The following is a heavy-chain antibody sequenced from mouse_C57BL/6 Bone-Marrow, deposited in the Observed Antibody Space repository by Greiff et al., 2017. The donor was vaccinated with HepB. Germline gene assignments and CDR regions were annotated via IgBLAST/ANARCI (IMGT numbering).Heavy chain of an antibody. CDR1: GYTFTSYW. Sequence: QVQLQQPGAELVKPGASVKMSCKASGYTFTSYWITWVKQRPGQGLEWIGDIYPGSGSTNYNEKFKSKATLTVDTSSSTAYMQLSSLTSEDSAVYYYAGGYYGSSSGWFDYWGQGTLVTVSA. D-gene: IGHD1-1*01. V-gene: IGHV1-55*01. J-gene: IGHJ3*01. CDR3: AGGYYGSSSGWFDY. CDR2: IYPGSGST.